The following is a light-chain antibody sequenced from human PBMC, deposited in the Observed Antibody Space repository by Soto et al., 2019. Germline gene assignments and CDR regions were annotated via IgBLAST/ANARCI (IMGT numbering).Light chain of an antibody. CDR2: GAS. CDR1: QSVSSSY. V-gene: IGKV3-20*01. Sequence: EIVLTQSPGTLSLSPGERATLSCRASQSVSSSYLAWYQQKPGQAPRLLIYGASSRATGIPDRFSGIGSGTDFTLTISRLEPEDFAVYYCQQYGSSPRFTFGGGTKVEIK. CDR3: QQYGSSPRFT. J-gene: IGKJ4*01.